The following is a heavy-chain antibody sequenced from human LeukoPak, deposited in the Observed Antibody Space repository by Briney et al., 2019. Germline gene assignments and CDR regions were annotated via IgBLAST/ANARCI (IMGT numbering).Heavy chain of an antibody. CDR3: ARGRYSSTWIDS. D-gene: IGHD6-13*01. J-gene: IGHJ4*02. V-gene: IGHV3-7*01. Sequence: GGSLRLSCAPSGFTFSSYWMTWVRQAPGKGLEWVANIDQHGNEKYYVDSVKGRFTISRDNAKNSLYLQMNSLRADGIAVYFCARGRYSSTWIDSWGQGTLVSVSS. CDR1: GFTFSSYW. CDR2: IDQHGNEK.